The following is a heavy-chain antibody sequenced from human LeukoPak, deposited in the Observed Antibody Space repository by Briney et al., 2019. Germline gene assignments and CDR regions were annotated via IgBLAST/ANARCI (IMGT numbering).Heavy chain of an antibody. V-gene: IGHV3-30-3*01. CDR1: GFTFSSYA. D-gene: IGHD6-6*01. CDR3: ARPQQLVPLDY. Sequence: GRSLRLSCAASGFTFSSYAMHWVRQAPGKGLEWVAVISYDGSNKYYADSVKGRFTISRDNSKNTLYLQMSSLRAEDTAVYYCARPQQLVPLDYWGQGTLVTVSS. CDR2: ISYDGSNK. J-gene: IGHJ4*02.